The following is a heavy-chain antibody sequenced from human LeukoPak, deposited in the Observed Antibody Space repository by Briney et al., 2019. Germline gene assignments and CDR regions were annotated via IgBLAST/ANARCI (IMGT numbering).Heavy chain of an antibody. V-gene: IGHV4-39*07. CDR3: ARGVGY. CDR1: GGSISSSGYY. Sequence: NPSETLSLTCTVSGGSISSSGYYWGCIRQPPGSGLEWIGSIYYSGSAYYNPSLKSRVTMSVDTSKNQFSLKLSSVTAADTAVYYCARGVGYWGQGTLVTVSS. CDR2: IYYSGSA. J-gene: IGHJ4*02.